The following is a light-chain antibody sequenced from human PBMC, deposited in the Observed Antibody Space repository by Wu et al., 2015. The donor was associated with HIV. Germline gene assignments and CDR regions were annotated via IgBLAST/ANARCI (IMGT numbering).Light chain of an antibody. V-gene: IGKV3-11*01. Sequence: EIVMTQSPATLSVSPGERATLSCGASQSVPDNHLAWYQQKPGQAPRLLIYHVSYRATGIPDRFSGSGSGTDFTLTISSLEPEDFAVYYCQQRSNWPPLTFGGGTKVEIK. CDR1: QSVPDNH. CDR2: HVS. J-gene: IGKJ4*01. CDR3: QQRSNWPPLT.